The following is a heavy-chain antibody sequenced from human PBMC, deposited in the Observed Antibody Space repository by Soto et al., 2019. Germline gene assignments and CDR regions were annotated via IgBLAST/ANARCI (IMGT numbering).Heavy chain of an antibody. CDR1: GDSISSSSYY. Sequence: QLQLQESGPGLVKPSETLSLTCTVSGDSISSSSYYWGWIRQTPGKVLEWIGSIDYHGKTYYNPSIKTRVTLSVDTSKKLFAPRLGSVDGADTAVYYWAREGKYHGAGWFDPWGQGTLVTVSS. D-gene: IGHD2-2*01. CDR2: IDYHGKT. CDR3: AREGKYHGAGWFDP. J-gene: IGHJ5*02. V-gene: IGHV4-39*02.